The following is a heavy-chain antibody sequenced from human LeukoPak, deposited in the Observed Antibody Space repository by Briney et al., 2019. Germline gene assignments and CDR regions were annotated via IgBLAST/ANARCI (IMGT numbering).Heavy chain of an antibody. V-gene: IGHV4-59*01. CDR2: IYYSGST. CDR3: ARDPDSSGWSYNWFDP. D-gene: IGHD6-19*01. CDR1: GGSISSYY. Sequence: SETLSLTCTVSGGSISSYYWSWIRQPPGKGLEWIGYIYYSGSTNYNPSLKSRVTISVDTSKNQFSLKLSSVTAADTAVYYCARDPDSSGWSYNWFDPWGQGTLVTVSS. J-gene: IGHJ5*02.